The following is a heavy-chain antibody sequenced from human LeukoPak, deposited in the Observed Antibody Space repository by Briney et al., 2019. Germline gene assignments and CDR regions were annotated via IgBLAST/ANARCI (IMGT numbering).Heavy chain of an antibody. J-gene: IGHJ4*02. CDR1: GFTLNSYA. CDR3: AKEYTPSSPLGELDS. V-gene: IGHV3-30*02. CDR2: IRHDEANS. Sequence: GGSLRLSCAVSGFTLNSYAMHWVRQAPGKGLEWVAVIRHDEANSFYADSVQGRFTISRDTSKKLLYLQMNSLRVEDTAVYYCAKEYTPSSPLGELDSWGQGTLVTVSS. D-gene: IGHD6-6*01.